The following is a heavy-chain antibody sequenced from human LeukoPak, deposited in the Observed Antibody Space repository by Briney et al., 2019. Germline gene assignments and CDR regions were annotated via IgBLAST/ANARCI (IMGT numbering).Heavy chain of an antibody. CDR2: IYDSGST. Sequence: PSETLSLTCTVSRGSISSNHGSWIRQPPGKGLEWIGYIYDSGSTKYNPSLKSRVTMSVATSKNQFSLRVTSVTAADTAVYYCARHVPGPYYFDYWGRGTLVTVSS. CDR1: RGSISSNH. V-gene: IGHV4-59*08. CDR3: ARHVPGPYYFDY. D-gene: IGHD1-14*01. J-gene: IGHJ4*02.